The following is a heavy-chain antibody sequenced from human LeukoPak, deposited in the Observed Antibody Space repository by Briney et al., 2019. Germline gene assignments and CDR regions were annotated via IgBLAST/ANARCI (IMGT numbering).Heavy chain of an antibody. CDR2: ITGSGGST. D-gene: IGHD3-22*01. V-gene: IGHV3-23*01. J-gene: IGHJ4*02. CDR3: ARIYYAFDY. CDR1: GFTFSSYG. Sequence: GGTLRLSCAASGFTFSSYGMSWVRQAPGKGLEWVSAITGSGGSTYYADSVKGRFTISRDNSKNTVSLQMNSLRAEDTAVYYCARIYYAFDYWGQGTPITVSS.